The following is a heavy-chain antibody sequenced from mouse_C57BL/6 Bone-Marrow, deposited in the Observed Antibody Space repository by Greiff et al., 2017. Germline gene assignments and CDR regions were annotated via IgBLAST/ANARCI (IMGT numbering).Heavy chain of an antibody. CDR3: TTVFITTVVATGAMDY. J-gene: IGHJ4*01. Sequence: LKQSGAELVRPGASVKLSCTASGFNIKDDYMHWVKQRPEQGLEWIGWIDPENGDTEYASKFQGKATITADTSSNTAYLQLSSLTSEDTAVYYCTTVFITTVVATGAMDYWGQGTSVTVSS. D-gene: IGHD1-1*01. CDR2: IDPENGDT. CDR1: GFNIKDDY. V-gene: IGHV14-4*01.